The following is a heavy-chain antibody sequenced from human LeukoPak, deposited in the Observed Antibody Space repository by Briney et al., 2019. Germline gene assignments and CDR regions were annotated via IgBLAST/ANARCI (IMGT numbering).Heavy chain of an antibody. V-gene: IGHV1-69*01. CDR3: ARSERAATVTTDY. CDR1: GGTFSSYA. D-gene: IGHD4-17*01. CDR2: IIPIFGTA. Sequence: SVKVSCKASGGTFSSYAISWVRQAPRQGLEWMGGIIPIFGTANYAQKFQGRVTITADESTITAYMELSSLRSEDTAVYYCARSERAATVTTDYWGQGTLVTVSS. J-gene: IGHJ4*02.